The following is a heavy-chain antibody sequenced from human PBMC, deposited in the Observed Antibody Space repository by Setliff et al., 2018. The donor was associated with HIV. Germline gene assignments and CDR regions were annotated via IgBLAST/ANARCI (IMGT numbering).Heavy chain of an antibody. CDR1: GFTFSSYG. CDR3: ATLDYYGSQTYNLALHY. J-gene: IGHJ4*02. Sequence: PGGSLRLSCAASGFTFSSYGMHWVRQAPGKGLEWVAFIRYDGSNKYYADSVKGRFTISRDNSKNTLYLQMNSLGAEDTAVYYCATLDYYGSQTYNLALHYWGQGTLVTVSS. CDR2: IRYDGSNK. V-gene: IGHV3-30*02. D-gene: IGHD3-10*01.